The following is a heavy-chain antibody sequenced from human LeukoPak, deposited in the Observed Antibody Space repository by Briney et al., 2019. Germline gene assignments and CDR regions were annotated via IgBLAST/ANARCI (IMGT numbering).Heavy chain of an antibody. CDR1: GYTFTSYG. V-gene: IGHV1-18*01. Sequence: ASVKASCKASGYTFTSYGISWVRQAPGQGLEWMGWISAYNGNTNYAQKLQGRVTMTTDTSTSTAYMELRSLRSDDTAVYYCAREMGITMVRGVDFDYWGQGTLVTVSS. D-gene: IGHD3-10*01. CDR3: AREMGITMVRGVDFDY. J-gene: IGHJ4*02. CDR2: ISAYNGNT.